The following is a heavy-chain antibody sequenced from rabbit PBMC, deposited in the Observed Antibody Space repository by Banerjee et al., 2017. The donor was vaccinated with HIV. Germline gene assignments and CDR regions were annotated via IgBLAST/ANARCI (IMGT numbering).Heavy chain of an antibody. J-gene: IGHJ4*01. CDR2: IDTSRGST. CDR3: AREGANSAGFYL. V-gene: IGHV1S45*01. CDR1: GIDFSSYW. D-gene: IGHD7-1*01. Sequence: QEQLEESGGGLVKPGGPLTLTCKASGIDFSSYWMCWVRQAPGKGPEWIACIDTSRGSTYYASWAKGRFTISKTSSTTVTLQMTSLTAADTATYFCAREGANSAGFYLWGQGTLVTVS.